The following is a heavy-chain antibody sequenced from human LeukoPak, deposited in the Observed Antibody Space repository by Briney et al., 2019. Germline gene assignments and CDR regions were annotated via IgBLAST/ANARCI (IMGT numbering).Heavy chain of an antibody. CDR2: ILPLVGRL. J-gene: IGHJ5*02. CDR3: VRSGYDYDWFDP. V-gene: IGHV1-69*02. Sequence: SVKVSYKAPGGTFSDYSISWVRQAPGQGLEWMGRILPLVGRLHYAQKFQGRFTLTADKSTTTVYMELSSLRSEDTAVYYCVRSGYDYDWFDPWGQGTLVTVSS. CDR1: GGTFSDYS. D-gene: IGHD5-12*01.